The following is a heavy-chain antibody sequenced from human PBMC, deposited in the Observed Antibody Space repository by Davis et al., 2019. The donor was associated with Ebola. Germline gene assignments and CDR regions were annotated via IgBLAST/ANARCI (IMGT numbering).Heavy chain of an antibody. Sequence: SETLSLTCAVSGGSISSSNWWSWVRQPPGKGLEWIGEIYHSGSTNYNPSLKSRVTISVDKSKNQFSLKLSSVTAADTAVYYCATRHKYSGSYYAEYFQHWGQGTLVTVSS. V-gene: IGHV4-4*02. J-gene: IGHJ1*01. CDR1: GGSISSSNW. CDR2: IYHSGST. CDR3: ATRHKYSGSYYAEYFQH. D-gene: IGHD1-26*01.